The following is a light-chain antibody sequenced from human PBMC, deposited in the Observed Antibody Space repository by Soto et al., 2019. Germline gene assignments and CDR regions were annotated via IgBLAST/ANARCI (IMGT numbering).Light chain of an antibody. J-gene: IGKJ4*01. CDR3: QQYGSSPLT. CDR1: QSVSSSN. CDR2: AAS. Sequence: EIVLPQSPGTLSLSPGARATLSCRASQSVSSSNLAWYQHKPGQAPRLLIYAASSRPSGIPDRFGGSGSGTDFTLTISRLEPEDFALYYCQQYGSSPLTFGGGTKVDIK. V-gene: IGKV3-20*01.